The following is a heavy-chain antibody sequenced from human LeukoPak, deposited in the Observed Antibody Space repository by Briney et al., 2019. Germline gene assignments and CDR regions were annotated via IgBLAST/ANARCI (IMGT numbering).Heavy chain of an antibody. CDR1: GFTFSSYG. Sequence: GGSLRLSCAASGFTFSSYGMHWVRQAPGKGLEWVAVISYDGSNKYYADSVKGRFTISRDNSKNTLYLQMNSLRAEDTAVYYCAKDGSTYYYYMDVWGKGTTVTVSS. CDR3: AKDGSTYYYYMDV. D-gene: IGHD5/OR15-5a*01. J-gene: IGHJ6*03. CDR2: ISYDGSNK. V-gene: IGHV3-30*18.